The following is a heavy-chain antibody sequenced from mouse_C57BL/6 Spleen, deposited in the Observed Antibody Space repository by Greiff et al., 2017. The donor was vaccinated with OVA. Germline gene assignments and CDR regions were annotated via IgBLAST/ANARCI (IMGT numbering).Heavy chain of an antibody. J-gene: IGHJ2*01. CDR3: ARGYYGHSHYFDY. V-gene: IGHV1-26*01. Sequence: EVQLQQSGPELVKPGASVKISCKASGYTFTDYYMNWVKQSHGKSLEWIGDINPNNGGTSYNQKFKGKATLTVDKSSSTAYMELRSLTSEDSADYYCARGYYGHSHYFDYWGQGTTLTVSS. D-gene: IGHD2-1*01. CDR2: INPNNGGT. CDR1: GYTFTDYY.